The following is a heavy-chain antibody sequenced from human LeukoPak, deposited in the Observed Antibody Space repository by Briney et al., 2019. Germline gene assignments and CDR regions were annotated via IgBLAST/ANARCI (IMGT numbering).Heavy chain of an antibody. CDR1: GFTFSNAW. D-gene: IGHD5-12*01. CDR2: IKGKTDGGTA. J-gene: IGHJ4*02. Sequence: GGSLRLSCAASGFTFSNAWMSWVRQAPGKGLEWVGRIKGKTDGGTADYAAPVKGRFTISRDDSKNTLYLQMNSLKTEDTAVYYCTTEGERIVATISDYWGQGTLVTVSS. CDR3: TTEGERIVATISDY. V-gene: IGHV3-15*01.